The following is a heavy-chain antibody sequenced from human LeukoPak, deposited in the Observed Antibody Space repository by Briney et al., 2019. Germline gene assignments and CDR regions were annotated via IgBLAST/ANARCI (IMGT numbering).Heavy chain of an antibody. CDR3: ARLVGDDTSTEFFDY. CDR2: IYDSGHT. V-gene: IGHV4-59*08. CDR1: GGSINNNY. J-gene: IGHJ4*02. Sequence: SETLSLTCTVSGGSINNNYWSWIRQSPGKRLEWIGYIYDSGHTNYNPSLKSRVTISVDTSKNQFSLKLSSVTAVDTAVYYCARLVGDDTSTEFFDYWGQGTLVTVSS. D-gene: IGHD2-2*01.